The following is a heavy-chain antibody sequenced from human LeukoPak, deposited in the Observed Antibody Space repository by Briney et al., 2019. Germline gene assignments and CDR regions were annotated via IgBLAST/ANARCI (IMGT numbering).Heavy chain of an antibody. CDR2: IYPGDSDT. Sequence: GESLKISCKGSGYSFTSYWIGWVRQMPGKGLEWMGIIYPGDSDTRYSPSFQGQVTISADKSISTAYLQCSSLKASDTASYYSWRTGRYGSRGYSSVRGEGYFDYWGQGTLVTVSS. CDR1: GYSFTSYW. V-gene: IGHV5-51*01. CDR3: WRTGRYGSRGYSSVRGEGYFDY. D-gene: IGHD3-22*01. J-gene: IGHJ4*02.